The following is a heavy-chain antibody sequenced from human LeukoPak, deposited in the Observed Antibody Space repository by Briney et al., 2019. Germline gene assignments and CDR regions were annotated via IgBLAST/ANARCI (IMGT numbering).Heavy chain of an antibody. D-gene: IGHD4-17*01. CDR2: LYSGGSS. J-gene: IGHJ5*02. CDR1: GDSISRVGYY. V-gene: IGHV4-39*01. Sequence: SETLSLTCTVSGDSISRVGYYWGWIRQTPGKGLEWIGSLYSGGSSYYNPSLKSRVTISVDTSKNQFSLKLRSVTAADTALYFCARTYGDYSYNCFDPWGQGILVTVSS. CDR3: ARTYGDYSYNCFDP.